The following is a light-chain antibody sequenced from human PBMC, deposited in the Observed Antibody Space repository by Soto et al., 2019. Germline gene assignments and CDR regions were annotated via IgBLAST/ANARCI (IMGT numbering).Light chain of an antibody. CDR2: GAS. V-gene: IGKV3-20*01. Sequence: EIVLTQSPGTLSLSPGERATLSCRASQSVSSSYLAWYQQKPGQAPRLLIYGASSRAPCIPDRFSGSGSGTDFTLTISRLEPEDFAVYYCQQYGSSPRTFGQGTKVEIK. CDR3: QQYGSSPRT. CDR1: QSVSSSY. J-gene: IGKJ1*01.